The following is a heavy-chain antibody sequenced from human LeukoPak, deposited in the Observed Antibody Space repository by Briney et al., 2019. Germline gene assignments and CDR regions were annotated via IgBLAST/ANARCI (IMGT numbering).Heavy chain of an antibody. CDR2: ISAYNGNT. Sequence: ASVKVSCKASGYTFTSYGISWVRQAPGQGLEWMGWISAYNGNTNYAQKLQGRVTMTTDTFTSTAYMELRSLRSDDTAVYYCARGIKGGWPWGLYYFDYWGQGTLVTVSS. J-gene: IGHJ4*02. CDR1: GYTFTSYG. CDR3: ARGIKGGWPWGLYYFDY. D-gene: IGHD3-16*01. V-gene: IGHV1-18*01.